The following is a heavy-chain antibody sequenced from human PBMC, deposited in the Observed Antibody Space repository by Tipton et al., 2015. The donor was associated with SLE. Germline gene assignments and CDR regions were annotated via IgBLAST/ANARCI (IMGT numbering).Heavy chain of an antibody. J-gene: IGHJ4*02. D-gene: IGHD6-13*01. CDR2: IRYDGSNK. Sequence: SLRLSCAASGFTFSSYDMHWVRQAPGKGLEWVAFIRYDGSNKYYTDSVKGRFTISRDNSKNTLYLQMNSLRAEDTAVYYCAKGGYSSSWYNFDYWGQGTLVTVSS. V-gene: IGHV3-30*02. CDR1: GFTFSSYD. CDR3: AKGGYSSSWYNFDY.